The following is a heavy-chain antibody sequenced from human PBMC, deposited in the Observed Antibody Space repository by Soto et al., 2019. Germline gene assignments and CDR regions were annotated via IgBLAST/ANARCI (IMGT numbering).Heavy chain of an antibody. J-gene: IGHJ4*02. CDR3: ASTQQWLALEY. D-gene: IGHD6-19*01. Sequence: SETLSLTYTVAGGSISSYYWSWMLQPPGKGPEWIGSFYNSGSTNYNPSLKSRVTISGDTSKNQFSLKLTSVTAADTAVYYCASTQQWLALEYWGQGTRVTVSS. CDR1: GGSISSYY. CDR2: FYNSGST. V-gene: IGHV4-59*01.